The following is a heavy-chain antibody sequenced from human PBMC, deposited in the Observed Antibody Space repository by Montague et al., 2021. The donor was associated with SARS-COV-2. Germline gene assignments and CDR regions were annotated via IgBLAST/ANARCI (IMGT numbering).Heavy chain of an antibody. D-gene: IGHD2-15*01. CDR3: ARGCSGGSCYPNPFST. Sequence: SETLSLTCAVSGGSISSSSWWSWVRQPPGKGLEWIGSIYYSGSTYYNPSLKSRVTISVDTSKNQFSLKLSSVTVADTAVYYCARGCSGGSCYPNPFSTWGQGTLVTVSS. CDR1: GGSISSSSW. CDR2: IYYSGST. J-gene: IGHJ5*02. V-gene: IGHV4-4*02.